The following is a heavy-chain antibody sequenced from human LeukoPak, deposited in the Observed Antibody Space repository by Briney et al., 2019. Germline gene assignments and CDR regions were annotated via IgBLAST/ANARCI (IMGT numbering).Heavy chain of an antibody. V-gene: IGHV4-59*01. Sequence: SETLSLTCTVSGGSISSYYWSWIRQPPGKGLEWIGYIYYSGSTNYNPSLKSQVTISVDTSKNQFSLKLSSVTAADTAVYYCARFQYYYDSSGTWPALDYWGQGTLVTVSS. D-gene: IGHD3-22*01. CDR1: GGSISSYY. J-gene: IGHJ4*02. CDR2: IYYSGST. CDR3: ARFQYYYDSSGTWPALDY.